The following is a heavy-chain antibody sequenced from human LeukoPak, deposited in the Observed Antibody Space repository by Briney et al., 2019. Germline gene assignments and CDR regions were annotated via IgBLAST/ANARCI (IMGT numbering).Heavy chain of an antibody. Sequence: PSETLSLTCAVYGGSFSGYYLSWIRQPPGKGLEWMGEINHSGSTNYNPSLKSRVTISVDQSKNQFSLKLSSVTAADTAVYCCARGRGRAVAGTLDYYFDYWGQGTLVTVSS. CDR1: GGSFSGYY. V-gene: IGHV4-34*01. CDR2: INHSGST. D-gene: IGHD6-19*01. CDR3: ARGRGRAVAGTLDYYFDY. J-gene: IGHJ4*02.